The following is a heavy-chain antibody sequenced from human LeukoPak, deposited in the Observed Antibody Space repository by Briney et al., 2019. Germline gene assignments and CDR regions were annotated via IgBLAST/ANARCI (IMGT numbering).Heavy chain of an antibody. Sequence: AGGSLRLSCAASGFTFSSYWMHWIRQAPGKGLVWVSRINTDGSSTSYADSVKGRFTISRDNAKNTLYLQMNSLRAEDTAVYYCAMSPYDSSGYYYFWGQGTLVTVSS. V-gene: IGHV3-74*01. CDR1: GFTFSSYW. J-gene: IGHJ4*02. CDR3: AMSPYDSSGYYYF. CDR2: INTDGSST. D-gene: IGHD3-22*01.